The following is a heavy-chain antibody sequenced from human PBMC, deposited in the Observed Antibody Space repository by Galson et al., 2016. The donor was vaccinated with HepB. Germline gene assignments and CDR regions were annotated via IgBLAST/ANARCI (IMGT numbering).Heavy chain of an antibody. CDR2: FCYTGIT. CDR1: GGSVTNHQYC. D-gene: IGHD2-21*01. J-gene: IGHJ4*02. Sequence: SLTCIVSGGSVTNHQYCWGWVRQAPGKGLEWIASFCYTGITYYNPSLRSRLTMDVDTSKFQLSLHLRSVAAADTAVYYCVDYCGGGACPDYWGQGTLVTVSS. CDR3: VDYCGGGACPDY. V-gene: IGHV4-39*01.